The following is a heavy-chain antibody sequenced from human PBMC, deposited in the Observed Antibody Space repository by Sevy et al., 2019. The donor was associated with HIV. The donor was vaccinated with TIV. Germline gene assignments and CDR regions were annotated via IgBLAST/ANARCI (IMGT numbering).Heavy chain of an antibody. CDR3: AKVRGDIVVVPAVYYFDY. Sequence: GGSLRLSCAASGFTFSSYAMSWVRQAPGKGLEWVSAISGSGGSTYYADSVKGRFTISRDNSKNTLYLQMNSLRAEDTAVYYCAKVRGDIVVVPAVYYFDYWGQGTLVTVSS. V-gene: IGHV3-23*01. J-gene: IGHJ4*02. CDR2: ISGSGGST. D-gene: IGHD2-2*01. CDR1: GFTFSSYA.